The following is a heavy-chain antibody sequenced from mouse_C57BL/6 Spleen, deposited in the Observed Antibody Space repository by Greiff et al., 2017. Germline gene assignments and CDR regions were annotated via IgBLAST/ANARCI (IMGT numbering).Heavy chain of an antibody. CDR3: ARHERGGLYWYFDV. J-gene: IGHJ1*03. Sequence: VQLQQSGAELVNPGASVKLSCKASGYTFTEYTIHWVKQRSGQGLEWIGWFYPGSGSIKYNEKFKDKDTLTADNSSSTGYMELSRLTSEDSAVYVCARHERGGLYWYFDVWGTVTTVTVSS. CDR2: FYPGSGSI. V-gene: IGHV1-62-2*01. CDR1: GYTFTEYT.